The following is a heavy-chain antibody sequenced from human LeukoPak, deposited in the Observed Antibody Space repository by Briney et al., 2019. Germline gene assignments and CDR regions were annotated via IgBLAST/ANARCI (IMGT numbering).Heavy chain of an antibody. CDR1: GGPLSSHY. D-gene: IGHD5-24*01. CDR2: SYYSGNS. J-gene: IGHJ6*02. CDR3: ARGSLNPKIGFTDGPAVMDV. V-gene: IGHV4-59*11. Sequence: SETLSLPCIVSGGPLSSHYWIWLRQSPGRALECIGCSYYSGNSNMNPSLKSRVTMSISTSKNQVSLRLTSVTAADTAVYYCARGSLNPKIGFTDGPAVMDVWGRGTTVTV.